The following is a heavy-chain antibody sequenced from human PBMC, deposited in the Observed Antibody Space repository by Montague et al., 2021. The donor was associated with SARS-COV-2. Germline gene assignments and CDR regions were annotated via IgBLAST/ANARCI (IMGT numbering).Heavy chain of an antibody. V-gene: IGHV4-39*02. D-gene: IGHD3-10*01. J-gene: IGHJ4*02. Sequence: SETLSLTCSVSSGSIISSGYYWGWIRQPSGKELEWIGNTYYSGTTYYNPSLQSRGTISVDTSKNHLSLRLSSVTAADTAVYFCARGMIRGVTTPFDYWGQGSQVTVSS. CDR1: SGSIISSGYY. CDR2: TYYSGTT. CDR3: ARGMIRGVTTPFDY.